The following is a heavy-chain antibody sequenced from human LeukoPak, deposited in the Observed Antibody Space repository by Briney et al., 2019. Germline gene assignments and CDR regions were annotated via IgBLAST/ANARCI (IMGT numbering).Heavy chain of an antibody. Sequence: ASVKVSCKASGYTFTDFGFIWVRQAPGQGLEWMGWVSTYNGDTDYAKTFQDRVTMTTESSTQTTFMELRNLRSDDTAVYYCARAESMALYFLYWGQGTLVSVSS. D-gene: IGHD1-14*01. CDR1: GYTFTDFG. CDR2: VSTYNGDT. CDR3: ARAESMALYFLY. J-gene: IGHJ1*01. V-gene: IGHV1-18*01.